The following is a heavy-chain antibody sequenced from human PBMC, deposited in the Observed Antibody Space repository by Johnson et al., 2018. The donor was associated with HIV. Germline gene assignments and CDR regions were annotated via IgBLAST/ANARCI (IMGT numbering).Heavy chain of an antibody. CDR3: ASEAKHHVGANRVSSFDI. Sequence: VQLVESGGGLVQPGGSLRLSCAASRFTVSSNYMTWVRQAPGKGLEWVSGIYWNGVRTTYADSVKGRFTISRDNSKNTLYLQMNTLRAEDTALYYCASEAKHHVGANRVSSFDIWGQGTMVTVSA. V-gene: IGHV3-20*04. J-gene: IGHJ3*02. D-gene: IGHD1-26*01. CDR2: IYWNGVRT. CDR1: RFTVSSNY.